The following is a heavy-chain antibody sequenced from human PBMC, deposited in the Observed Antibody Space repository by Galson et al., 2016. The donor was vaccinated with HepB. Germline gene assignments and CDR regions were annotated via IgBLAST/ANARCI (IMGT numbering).Heavy chain of an antibody. Sequence: SVKVSCKASGYTFAGYYMHWVRQAPGQGLEWMGWINPNSGGTNYAQQLQGWVTMTRDTSISTAYMELSRLRTYGTAVYYCARDNRHWFDPWGQGTLVTVSS. CDR1: GYTFAGYY. D-gene: IGHD2/OR15-2a*01. CDR2: INPNSGGT. CDR3: ARDNRHWFDP. J-gene: IGHJ5*02. V-gene: IGHV1-2*04.